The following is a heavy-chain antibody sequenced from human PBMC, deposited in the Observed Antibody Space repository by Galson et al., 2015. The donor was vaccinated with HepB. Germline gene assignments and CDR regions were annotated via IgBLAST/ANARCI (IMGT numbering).Heavy chain of an antibody. D-gene: IGHD1-1*01. V-gene: IGHV3-74*01. CDR2: ISGDGSHT. J-gene: IGHJ4*02. CDR3: LSGGGPSNDVFDY. CDR1: GFTFSIFR. Sequence: SLRLSCAASGFTFSIFRMHWARQAPGKGLVWVSHISGDGSHTNYAASVRGRFSISRDNAKNTLYLQMDSLRAEDTAVYYCLSGGGPSNDVFDYWGQGTLVTVSS.